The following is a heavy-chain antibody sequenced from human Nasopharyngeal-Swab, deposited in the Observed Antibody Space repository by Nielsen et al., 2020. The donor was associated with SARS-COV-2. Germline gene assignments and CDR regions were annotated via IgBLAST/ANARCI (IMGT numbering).Heavy chain of an antibody. Sequence: VRQMPGKGLEWMGRIDPSDSYTNYSPSFQGHVTISADKAISTAYLQWSSLKASDTAMYYCARQAAAAPYGWFDPWSQGTLVTVSS. V-gene: IGHV5-10-1*01. D-gene: IGHD6-13*01. CDR2: IDPSDSYT. J-gene: IGHJ5*02. CDR3: ARQAAAAPYGWFDP.